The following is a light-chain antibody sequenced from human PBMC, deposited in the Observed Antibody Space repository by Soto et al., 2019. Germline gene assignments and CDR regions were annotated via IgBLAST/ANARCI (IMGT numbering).Light chain of an antibody. J-gene: IGKJ1*01. V-gene: IGKV4-1*01. Sequence: IVMTQSPESLALSLGERATINCRSSQSVFFSSNKKNYLAWYQQKSGQPPKLLIYWASTRKSGVPDRFSGSGSGTDFTLTISSLQPEDVAVYYFQQYFSSWTFGQGTKVEIK. CDR1: QSVFFSSNKKNY. CDR2: WAS. CDR3: QQYFSSWT.